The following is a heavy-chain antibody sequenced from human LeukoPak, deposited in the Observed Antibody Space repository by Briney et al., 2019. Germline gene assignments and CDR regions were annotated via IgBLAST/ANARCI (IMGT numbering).Heavy chain of an antibody. CDR3: ARDFCSTTSCLDY. CDR1: GFTFSNYG. CDR2: IWYDGSKK. D-gene: IGHD2-2*01. V-gene: IGHV3-33*01. Sequence: GRSLRLSCAASGFTFSNYGMHWVRQAPGKGLDWVAVIWYDGSKKYYADSVKGRFTISRDDSTNTLYLQMNGLRGDDTAFYYCARDFCSTTSCLDYWGQGTLVSVSS. J-gene: IGHJ4*02.